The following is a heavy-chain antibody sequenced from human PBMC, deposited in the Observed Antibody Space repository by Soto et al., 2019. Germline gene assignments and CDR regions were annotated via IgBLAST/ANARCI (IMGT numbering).Heavy chain of an antibody. V-gene: IGHV3-11*01. J-gene: IGHJ4*02. CDR2: SSRGSTI. CDR3: ARDVGPTDY. Sequence: SSRGSTIYYADSVKGRFTISMDNATNSLYLQMNSLRAEDTAAYYCARDVGPTDYWGQGTLVTVSS.